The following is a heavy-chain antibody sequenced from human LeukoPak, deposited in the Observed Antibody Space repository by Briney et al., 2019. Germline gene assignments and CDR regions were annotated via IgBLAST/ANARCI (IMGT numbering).Heavy chain of an antibody. J-gene: IGHJ3*02. Sequence: GGSLRLSCAASGFTFSGSAMHWVRQASRKGLECVGRIRSKANSYATAYAASVKGRFTISRDDSKNTAYLQMNSLKTEDTAVYYCTRPDCIVGAPYAFDIWGQRTMVTVSS. V-gene: IGHV3-73*01. D-gene: IGHD1-26*01. CDR3: TRPDCIVGAPYAFDI. CDR1: GFTFSGSA. CDR2: IRSKANSYAT.